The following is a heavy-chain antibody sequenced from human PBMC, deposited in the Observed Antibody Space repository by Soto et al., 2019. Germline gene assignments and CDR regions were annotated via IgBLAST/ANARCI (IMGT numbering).Heavy chain of an antibody. Sequence: SETLSLTCAVYGGSFSSNWWSWVRQPPGKGLEWIGEIYHSGSTNYNPSLKSRVTISVDKSKNQFSLKLSSVTAADTAVYYCARETTIFGVVIDYWGQGTQVTVSS. D-gene: IGHD3-3*01. CDR1: GGSFSSNW. CDR3: ARETTIFGVVIDY. V-gene: IGHV4-4*02. CDR2: IYHSGST. J-gene: IGHJ4*02.